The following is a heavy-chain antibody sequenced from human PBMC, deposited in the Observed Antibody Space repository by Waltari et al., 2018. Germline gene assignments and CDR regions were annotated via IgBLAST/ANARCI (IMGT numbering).Heavy chain of an antibody. CDR1: GFRFYVLA. V-gene: IGHV3-9*01. J-gene: IGHJ4*02. Sequence: EVHLVESGGGWFKPGGSLRLSCAAFGFRFYVLALYWVREAPGKVLEGVSGMRWNSGSIIFADSVKGRFTISRDNAKNSLYLQMNSLRPKETAFYFCVKGRGSGSYSPCAHWGQGTLVTVSS. D-gene: IGHD3-10*01. CDR2: MRWNSGSI. CDR3: VKGRGSGSYSPCAH.